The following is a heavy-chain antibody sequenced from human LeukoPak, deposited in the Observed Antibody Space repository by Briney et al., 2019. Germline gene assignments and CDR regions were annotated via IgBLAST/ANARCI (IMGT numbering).Heavy chain of an antibody. CDR1: GGSISSYY. V-gene: IGHV4-4*07. CDR3: ARGSVGSSSPWFDP. D-gene: IGHD6-13*01. J-gene: IGHJ5*02. Sequence: PAETYALNCTVSGGSISSYYWSWIGRPAGKGLEWIGRIYTSGSTNYNPSLKSRVTMSVDTSKNQFSLKLSSVTAADTAVYYCARGSVGSSSPWFDPWGQEIMGAVSS. CDR2: IYTSGST.